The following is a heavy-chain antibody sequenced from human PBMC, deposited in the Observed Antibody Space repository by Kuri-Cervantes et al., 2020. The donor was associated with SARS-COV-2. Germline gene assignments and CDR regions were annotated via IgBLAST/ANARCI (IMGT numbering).Heavy chain of an antibody. J-gene: IGHJ6*02. CDR2: IYYSGST. CDR3: ARVSGGYDLYYYYGMDV. D-gene: IGHD5-12*01. V-gene: IGHV4-61*01. Sequence: SETLSLTCTVSGGSVSSGSYYWSWIRQPPGKGLEWIGYIYYSGSTNYNPSLKSRVTISVDTSKNQFSLKLSSVTAADTAVYYCARVSGGYDLYYYYGMDVWGQGTMVTVSS. CDR1: GGSVSSGSYY.